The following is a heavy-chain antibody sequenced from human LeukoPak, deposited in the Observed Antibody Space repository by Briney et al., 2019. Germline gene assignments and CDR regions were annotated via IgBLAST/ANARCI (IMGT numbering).Heavy chain of an antibody. V-gene: IGHV4-59*01. CDR3: ARGRVSSSTWYSTYYYYFYMDV. Sequence: SETLSLTCTVSGGSISNYYWSWIRQPPGKGLEWIGYVDHTGSTNFNPSLNGRVSISRDTSKNLFSLRLRSVTAADTAVYFCARGRVSSSTWYSTYYYYFYMDVWGKGTTVTVSS. CDR1: GGSISNYY. D-gene: IGHD4-11*01. J-gene: IGHJ6*03. CDR2: VDHTGST.